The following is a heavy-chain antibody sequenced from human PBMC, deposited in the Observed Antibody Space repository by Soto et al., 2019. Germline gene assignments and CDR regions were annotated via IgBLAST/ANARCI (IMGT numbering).Heavy chain of an antibody. J-gene: IGHJ3*02. V-gene: IGHV4-34*01. CDR3: ARPTSTDLRNPFDI. Sequence: PSETLSLTCAVYGGSFSGYYWTWIRQPPGTGLEWIGEINHSGSTNYNPSLKSRVTISVDTSKNQFSLKLTSVTAADTAVYYCARPTSTDLRNPFDIWGQGIMVTVSS. D-gene: IGHD4-17*01. CDR1: GGSFSGYY. CDR2: INHSGST.